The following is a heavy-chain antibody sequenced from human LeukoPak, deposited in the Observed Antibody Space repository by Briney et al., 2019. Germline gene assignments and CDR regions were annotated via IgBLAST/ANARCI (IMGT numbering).Heavy chain of an antibody. CDR1: GFIFSSYA. Sequence: GGSLRLSCAASGFIFSSYAMHWVRQAPGKGLEWVAVISFDGSNKYYADSVKGRFTISRDNSKNTLYLQMNSLRVEDTAVYYCARDAREDGFMITLGGVGYFHHWGQGTLVTVSS. D-gene: IGHD3-16*01. J-gene: IGHJ1*01. CDR2: ISFDGSNK. V-gene: IGHV3-30-3*01. CDR3: ARDAREDGFMITLGGVGYFHH.